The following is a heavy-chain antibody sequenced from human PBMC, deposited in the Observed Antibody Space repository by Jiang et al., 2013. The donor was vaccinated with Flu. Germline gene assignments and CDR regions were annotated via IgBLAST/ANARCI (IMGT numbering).Heavy chain of an antibody. Sequence: SCKASGYTFTSYDINWVRQATGQGLEWMGWMNPNSGNTGYAQKFQGRVTMTRNTSISTAYMELSSLRSEDTAVYYCARVVSTMVRGVPSYWGQGTLVTVSS. CDR1: GYTFTSYD. CDR2: MNPNSGNT. D-gene: IGHD3-10*01. V-gene: IGHV1-8*01. J-gene: IGHJ4*02. CDR3: ARVVSTMVRGVPSY.